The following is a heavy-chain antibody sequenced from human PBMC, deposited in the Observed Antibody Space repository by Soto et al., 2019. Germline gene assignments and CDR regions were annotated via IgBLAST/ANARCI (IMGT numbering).Heavy chain of an antibody. V-gene: IGHV4-59*08. CDR1: GASIGTYY. CDR2: IYYRGNT. Sequence: SETLSLTCTVSGASIGTYYWSWIRHPPGKELVWIGYIYYRGNTAYNPSLKSRVTISLDTPKNQFSLKLSSVTAADTAVYYCARHPGYYDILTGYTTYYFDYWGQGILVTVSS. D-gene: IGHD3-9*01. CDR3: ARHPGYYDILTGYTTYYFDY. J-gene: IGHJ4*02.